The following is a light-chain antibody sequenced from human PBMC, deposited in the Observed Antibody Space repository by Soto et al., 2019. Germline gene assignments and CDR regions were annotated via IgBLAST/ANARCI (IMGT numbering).Light chain of an antibody. Sequence: EIVMTQSPATLSVSPGDRATLSCRASQSVSILLSWYQQKPGPAPRLLIHGGTTRTQGIPVRCSGSGSGTEFTLTISSLQSEDFEAYYCQQYNNWPRTLGPRTQVDIK. CDR2: GGT. J-gene: IGKJ1*01. CDR1: QSVSIL. V-gene: IGKV3-15*01. CDR3: QQYNNWPRT.